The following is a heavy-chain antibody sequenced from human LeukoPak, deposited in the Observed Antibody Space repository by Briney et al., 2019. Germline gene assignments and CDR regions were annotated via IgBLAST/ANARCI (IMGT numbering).Heavy chain of an antibody. Sequence: GTLRLSCAAPGFTFSNHDMNWIPQAPGKGLEWIGNIYDSGSTYCNASLQSRVTISIDTSKNQFSLRLSSVTAADTAMYYCAKSGGYGLIDYWGQGTLVTVSS. CDR1: GFTFSNHD. J-gene: IGHJ4*02. CDR2: IYDSGST. CDR3: AKSGGYGLIDY. D-gene: IGHD1-26*01. V-gene: IGHV4-59*04.